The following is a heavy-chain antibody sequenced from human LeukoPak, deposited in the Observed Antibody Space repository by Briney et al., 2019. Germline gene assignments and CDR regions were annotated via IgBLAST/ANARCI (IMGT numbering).Heavy chain of an antibody. J-gene: IGHJ4*02. D-gene: IGHD1-26*01. CDR2: ISGSGGST. CDR1: GFTFSSYA. CDR3: AKDPRELLRDLVFDY. Sequence: GGSLRLSCAASGFTFSSYAMSWVRQAPGKGLEWVSSISGSGGSTYYADSVKGRFTISRDNSKNTLYLQMNSLRAEDTAVYYCAKDPRELLRDLVFDYWGQGTLVTVSS. V-gene: IGHV3-23*01.